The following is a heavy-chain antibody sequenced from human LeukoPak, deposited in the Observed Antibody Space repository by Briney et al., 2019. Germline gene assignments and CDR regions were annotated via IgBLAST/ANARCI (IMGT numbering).Heavy chain of an antibody. D-gene: IGHD6-13*01. J-gene: IGHJ4*02. CDR3: VKSAAGPFDY. CDR1: GDSFGTYG. CDR2: IIPIFGTA. Sequence: SVKVSCKASGDSFGTYGITWVRQAPGEGLEWMGGIIPIFGTANYAQKFQGRVTITADESTSTAYMELSSLRSEDTAVYYCVKSAAGPFDYWGQGTLVTVSS. V-gene: IGHV1-69*13.